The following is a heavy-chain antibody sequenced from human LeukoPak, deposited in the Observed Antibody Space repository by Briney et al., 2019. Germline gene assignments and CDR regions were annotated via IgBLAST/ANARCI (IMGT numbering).Heavy chain of an antibody. CDR3: ARGIVVVPAAPGWIDP. Sequence: ASVKVSCNASAGTFSSYAISWVRKAPGQGLGWMGGLIPIFGTANYAQKFQGRVTITADESTSTAYMELSSLRSEDTAVYYCARGIVVVPAAPGWIDPWGQGTLVTVSS. CDR1: AGTFSSYA. J-gene: IGHJ5*02. CDR2: LIPIFGTA. D-gene: IGHD2-2*01. V-gene: IGHV1-69*13.